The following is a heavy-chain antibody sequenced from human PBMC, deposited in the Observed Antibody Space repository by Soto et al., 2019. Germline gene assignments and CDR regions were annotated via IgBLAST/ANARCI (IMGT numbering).Heavy chain of an antibody. CDR1: GGSISSGGYS. CDR2: IYYSGTT. J-gene: IGHJ5*02. CDR3: ARHSVELAWFDP. D-gene: IGHD1-1*01. Sequence: SETLSLTCAVSGGSISSGGYSWSWIRQPPGKGLEWIGYIYYSGTTYYNPSLKSRVTISVDTSKSQFSLKVSSVTAADTAVYYCARHSVELAWFDPWGQGTLVTVSS. V-gene: IGHV4-30-2*03.